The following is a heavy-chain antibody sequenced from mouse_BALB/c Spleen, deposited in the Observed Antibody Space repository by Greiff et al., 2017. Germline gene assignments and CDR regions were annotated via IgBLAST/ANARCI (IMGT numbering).Heavy chain of an antibody. CDR3: ARLGLGRGAWFAY. Sequence: EVHLVESGGDLVKPGGSLKLSCAASGFTFSSYGMSWVRQTPDKRLEWVATISSGGSYTYYPDSVKGRFTISRDNAKNTLYLQMSSLKSEDTAMYYCARLGLGRGAWFAYWGQGTLVTVSA. CDR2: ISSGGSYT. J-gene: IGHJ3*01. V-gene: IGHV5-6*01. D-gene: IGHD4-1*01. CDR1: GFTFSSYG.